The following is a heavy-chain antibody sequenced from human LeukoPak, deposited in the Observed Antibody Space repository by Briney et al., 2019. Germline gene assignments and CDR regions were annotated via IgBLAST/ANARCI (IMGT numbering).Heavy chain of an antibody. Sequence: QPGGSLRLSCAASRFTFGSYWMTWVRQAPGKGLEWVANIKQDGSEKSYVDSVKGRFTISRDNAKNSLYLQMNSLRAEDTAVYYCARIGPSRGEYMDYWGQGTPVTVSS. CDR1: RFTFGSYW. V-gene: IGHV3-7*05. CDR3: ARIGPSRGEYMDY. D-gene: IGHD4-17*01. J-gene: IGHJ4*02. CDR2: IKQDGSEK.